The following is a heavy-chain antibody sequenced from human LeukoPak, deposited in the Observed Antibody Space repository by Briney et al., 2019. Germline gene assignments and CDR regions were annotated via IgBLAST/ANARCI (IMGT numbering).Heavy chain of an antibody. Sequence: KSSETLSLSCTVSGGSISSYYWSWIRQPAGKGLEWIGRIYTSGSTNYNPSLKSRVTMPVDTSKNQFSLKLSSVTAADTAVYYCARIGPSWIIDYWGQGILVTVSS. D-gene: IGHD5-12*01. V-gene: IGHV4-4*07. J-gene: IGHJ4*02. CDR2: IYTSGST. CDR1: GGSISSYY. CDR3: ARIGPSWIIDY.